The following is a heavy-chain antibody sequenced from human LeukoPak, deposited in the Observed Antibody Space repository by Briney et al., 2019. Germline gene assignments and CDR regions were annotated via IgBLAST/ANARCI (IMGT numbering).Heavy chain of an antibody. CDR1: GGSISSSSYY. Sequence: SETLSLTCTVSGGSISSSSYYWGWIRQPPGKGLEWIGSIYYSGSTYYNPSLKSRVTISVDTSKNQFSLKLSSVTAADTAVYYCARTAYYYYYMDVWGKGTTVTISS. J-gene: IGHJ6*03. CDR3: ARTAYYYYYMDV. CDR2: IYYSGST. V-gene: IGHV4-39*07.